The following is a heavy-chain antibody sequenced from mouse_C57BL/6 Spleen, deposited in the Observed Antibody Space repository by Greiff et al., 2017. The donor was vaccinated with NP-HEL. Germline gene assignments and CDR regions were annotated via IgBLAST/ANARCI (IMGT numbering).Heavy chain of an antibody. J-gene: IGHJ1*03. CDR1: GFTFSDYG. V-gene: IGHV5-17*01. Sequence: DVMLVESGGGLVKPGGSLKLSCAASGFTFSDYGMHWVRQAPEKGLEWVAYISSGSSTIYYADTVKGRFTISRDNAKNTLFLQMPSLRSEDTAMYYCARTGSSWNWYFDVWGTGTTVTVSS. CDR3: ARTGSSWNWYFDV. CDR2: ISSGSSTI. D-gene: IGHD1-1*01.